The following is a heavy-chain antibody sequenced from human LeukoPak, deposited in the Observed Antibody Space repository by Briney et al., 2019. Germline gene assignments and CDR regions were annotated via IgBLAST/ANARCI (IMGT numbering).Heavy chain of an antibody. CDR1: GFTFSDYY. J-gene: IGHJ6*03. V-gene: IGHV3-11*04. CDR3: ARVSTTFLYYYYMDV. CDR2: ISSSGSTI. D-gene: IGHD4-17*01. Sequence: GGSLRLSCAASGFTFSDYYMSWIRQAPGKGLEWVSYISSSGSTIYYADSVKGRFTISRDNAKNSLYLQMNSLRAEDTAVYYCARVSTTFLYYYYMDVWGKGTTVTVSS.